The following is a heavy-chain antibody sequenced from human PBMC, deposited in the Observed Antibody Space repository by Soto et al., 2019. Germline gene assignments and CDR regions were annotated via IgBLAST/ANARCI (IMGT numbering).Heavy chain of an antibody. Sequence: EVQLVESEGGLVKAGGFLRLFCTASGFTFRNYNMNWVRQAPGKGLEWVSSISTGGAYMFYADSVKGRFTISRDNAQNSMFLQIDSPRAEDTAVYYCARDIASPGGNYFDSWGQGTLVTVSS. V-gene: IGHV3-21*06. CDR1: GFTFRNYN. D-gene: IGHD2-21*01. CDR3: ARDIASPGGNYFDS. J-gene: IGHJ4*02. CDR2: ISTGGAYM.